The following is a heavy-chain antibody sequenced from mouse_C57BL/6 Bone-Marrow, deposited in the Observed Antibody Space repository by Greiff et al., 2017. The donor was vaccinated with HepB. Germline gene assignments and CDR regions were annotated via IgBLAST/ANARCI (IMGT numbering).Heavy chain of an antibody. CDR3: ARDNPPPWFAY. V-gene: IGHV14-2*01. J-gene: IGHJ3*01. D-gene: IGHD1-3*01. CDR2: IDPEDGET. Sequence: EVKVEESGAELVKPGASVKLSCTASGFNIKDYYMHWVKQRTEQGLEWIGRIDPEDGETKYAPKFQGKATITADTSSNTAYLQLSSLTSEDTAVYYCARDNPPPWFAYWGQGTLVTVSA. CDR1: GFNIKDYY.